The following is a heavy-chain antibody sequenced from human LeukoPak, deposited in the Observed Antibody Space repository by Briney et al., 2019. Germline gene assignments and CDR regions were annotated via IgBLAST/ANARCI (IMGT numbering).Heavy chain of an antibody. CDR1: GYSSTNYG. J-gene: IGHJ4*02. V-gene: IGHV1-18*04. CDR2: ISGENGNT. CDR3: ARWGVHGTTTYCFDY. Sequence: GASVKVSCKTSGYSSTNYGISWMRQAPGQGPEWMGWISGENGNTNYAQKFQARFTMSTNTSTGVAYMELRSLRSDDTAVYYCARWGVHGTTTYCFDYWGQGSLVTVSS. D-gene: IGHD2/OR15-2a*01.